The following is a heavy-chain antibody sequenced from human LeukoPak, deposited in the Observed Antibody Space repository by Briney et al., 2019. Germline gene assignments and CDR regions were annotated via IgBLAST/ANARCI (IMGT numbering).Heavy chain of an antibody. J-gene: IGHJ4*02. V-gene: IGHV1-18*01. Sequence: ASVKVSCKASGYTFTSYGISWVRQAPGQGLEWMGWISAYSGNTNYAQKLQGRVTTTTDTSTTTAYMELRSLRSDDTAVYYCARDLSPYCSGGSCYSDYWGQGTLVTVSS. CDR3: ARDLSPYCSGGSCYSDY. CDR2: ISAYSGNT. D-gene: IGHD2-15*01. CDR1: GYTFTSYG.